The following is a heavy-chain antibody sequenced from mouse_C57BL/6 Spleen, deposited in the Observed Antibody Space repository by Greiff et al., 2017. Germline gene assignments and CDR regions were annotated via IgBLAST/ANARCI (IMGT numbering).Heavy chain of an antibody. CDR3: ASHYYGSSLYWYFDV. D-gene: IGHD1-1*01. J-gene: IGHJ1*03. V-gene: IGHV1-72*01. CDR2: IDPNSGGT. CDR1: GYTFTSYW. Sequence: QVQLQQSGAELVKPGASVKLSCKASGYTFTSYWMHWVKQRPGRGLEWIGRIDPNSGGTKYNEKFKSKATLTVDKPSSTANMQLSSLTSEDSAVYYCASHYYGSSLYWYFDVWGTGTTVTVSS.